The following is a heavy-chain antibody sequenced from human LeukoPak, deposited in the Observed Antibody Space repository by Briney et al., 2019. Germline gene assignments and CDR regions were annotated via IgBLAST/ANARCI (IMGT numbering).Heavy chain of an antibody. Sequence: GGSLRLSCAASGFTSSTYDMHWVRQPTGKGLEWVSAIDTAGDTYYPGSVKGRFTISRENAKNSLYLQMNSLRAGDTAVYYCARVLTLRSGGYDAFDIWGQGTMVTVSS. D-gene: IGHD6-25*01. CDR3: ARVLTLRSGGYDAFDI. CDR1: GFTSSTYD. V-gene: IGHV3-13*01. J-gene: IGHJ3*02. CDR2: IDTAGDT.